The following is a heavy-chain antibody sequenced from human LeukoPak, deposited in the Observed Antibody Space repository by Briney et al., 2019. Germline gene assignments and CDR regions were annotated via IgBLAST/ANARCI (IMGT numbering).Heavy chain of an antibody. CDR1: GFTVSGNY. CDR3: AKALHTYYYDSSGSPLDY. V-gene: IGHV3-53*01. J-gene: IGHJ4*02. D-gene: IGHD3-22*01. Sequence: GGSLRLSCAPSGFTVSGNYMSWVRQAPGKGLEWVSVIYSSGSTYYADSVKGRFTISRDNSKNTLYLQMNSLRAEDTAVYYCAKALHTYYYDSSGSPLDYWGQGTLVTVSS. CDR2: IYSSGST.